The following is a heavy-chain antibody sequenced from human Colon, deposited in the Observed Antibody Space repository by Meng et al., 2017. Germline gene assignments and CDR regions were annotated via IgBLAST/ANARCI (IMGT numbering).Heavy chain of an antibody. CDR3: ATESFAA. D-gene: IGHD3-16*02. J-gene: IGHJ5*02. CDR1: GFTLKNNY. Sequence: EGQLVESGGDLVQPGVSLRLSCVVSGFTLKNNYIHWVRQDPVRGLEWVAILYSGRITYYADSVKGRFTISRDDSKNTVHLQMNSLTVDDTALYYCATESFAAWGQGTLVTVSS. CDR2: LYSGRIT. V-gene: IGHV3-66*02.